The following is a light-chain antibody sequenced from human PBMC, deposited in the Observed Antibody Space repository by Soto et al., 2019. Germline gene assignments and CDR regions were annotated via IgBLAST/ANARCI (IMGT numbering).Light chain of an antibody. J-gene: IGKJ5*01. CDR1: QSVSSSY. CDR3: QQYSSTPIT. V-gene: IGKV3-20*01. CDR2: GAS. Sequence: EIVLTQSPGTLSLSPGERATLSCRASQSVSSSYLAWYQQKPGQAPRLLIYGASSRATGIPDRFSGSGSGTDFTLTISRLEPEDFAVYYCQQYSSTPITLGQGTRLEIK.